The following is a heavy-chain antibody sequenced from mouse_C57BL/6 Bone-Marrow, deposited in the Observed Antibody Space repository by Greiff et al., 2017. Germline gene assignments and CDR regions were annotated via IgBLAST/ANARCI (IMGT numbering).Heavy chain of an antibody. Sequence: VQLQQPGAELARPGASVKLSCKASGYTFTSYCISWVKQRPGQGLEWIGKIHPRSGSTYYNEKFKGKATLTADKSSSTAYMELRSLTSEDSAVYFCARRGCRCPFDYWGKGTLVTVSA. CDR2: IHPRSGST. CDR3: ARRGCRCPFDY. V-gene: IGHV1-81*01. CDR1: GYTFTSYC. J-gene: IGHJ3*01. D-gene: IGHD3-3*01.